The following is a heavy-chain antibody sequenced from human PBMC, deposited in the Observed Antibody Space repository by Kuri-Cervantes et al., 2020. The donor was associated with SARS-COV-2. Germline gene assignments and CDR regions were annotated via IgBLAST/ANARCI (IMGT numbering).Heavy chain of an antibody. D-gene: IGHD2-15*01. CDR3: ARALGSGGYQTWYWFDP. CDR1: GYTFTGYY. Sequence: ASVKVSCKASGYTFTGYYMHWVRQAPGQGLEWMGWINPNSGGTNYAQKFQGRVTMTRDTSISTAYMELSRLRSDDTAVYYCARALGSGGYQTWYWFDPWGQGTLVTVSS. J-gene: IGHJ5*02. CDR2: INPNSGGT. V-gene: IGHV1-2*02.